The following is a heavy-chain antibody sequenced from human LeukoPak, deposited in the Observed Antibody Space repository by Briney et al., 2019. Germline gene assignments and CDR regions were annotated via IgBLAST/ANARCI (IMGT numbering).Heavy chain of an antibody. D-gene: IGHD3-22*01. J-gene: IGHJ4*02. CDR1: GFTFRNYE. CDR3: AKRGVVIRVILVGFHKEAYYFDS. Sequence: GGSLRLSCEASGFTFRNYEMNWVRQAPGKGLEWVAYINSIAFTIHYAESVKGRFTISRDNAKSSLYLRMNSLRAEDTAVYFCAKRGVVIRVILVGFHKEAYYFDSWGQGALVTVSS. V-gene: IGHV3-48*03. CDR2: INSIAFTI.